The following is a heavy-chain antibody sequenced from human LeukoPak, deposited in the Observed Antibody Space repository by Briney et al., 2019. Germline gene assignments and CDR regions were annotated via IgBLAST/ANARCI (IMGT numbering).Heavy chain of an antibody. CDR3: ARDFCESSAYKGDAFDI. J-gene: IGHJ3*02. CDR1: GFTFSRYW. V-gene: IGHV3-7*05. D-gene: IGHD3-22*01. CDR2: IKQDGSEK. Sequence: PGGSLRLSCAASGFTFSRYWMNWVRQAPGKGLEWVANIKQDGSEKDYVDSVKGRFTISRDNAKNSVFLQMNSLRAEDTAVYYCARDFCESSAYKGDAFDIWGQGTKVSVSS.